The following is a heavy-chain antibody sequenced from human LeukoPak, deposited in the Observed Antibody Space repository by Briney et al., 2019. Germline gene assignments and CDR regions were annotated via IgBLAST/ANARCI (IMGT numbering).Heavy chain of an antibody. CDR3: ACSSTNYYYYGMDV. D-gene: IGHD2-2*01. CDR1: GGSFSGYY. Sequence: PSETLSLTCAVYGGSFSGYYWSWIRQPPGKGLEWIGEINHSGSTNYNPSLKSRVTISVDTSKKQFSLKLSSVTAADTAVYYCACSSTNYYYYGMDVWGQGTTVTVSS. V-gene: IGHV4-34*01. CDR2: INHSGST. J-gene: IGHJ6*02.